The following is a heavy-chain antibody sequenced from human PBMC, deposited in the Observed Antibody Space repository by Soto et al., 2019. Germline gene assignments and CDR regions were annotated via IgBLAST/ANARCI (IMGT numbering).Heavy chain of an antibody. CDR3: AKDRYGDYGGIDY. CDR1: GFTFSTYA. V-gene: IGHV3-23*01. CDR2: ITGSGGST. J-gene: IGHJ4*02. D-gene: IGHD4-17*01. Sequence: EVQLLESGGGLVQPGGSLRLSCAASGFTFSTYAMIWVRQAPGKGLEWVSVITGSGGSTYYADSVKGRFTISRDTXENTLFLQMNSLRAEDTAVYYCAKDRYGDYGGIDYWGQGTMVTVSS.